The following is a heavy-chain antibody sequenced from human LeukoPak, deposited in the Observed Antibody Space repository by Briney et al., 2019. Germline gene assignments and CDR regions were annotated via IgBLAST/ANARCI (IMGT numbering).Heavy chain of an antibody. D-gene: IGHD6-19*01. V-gene: IGHV3-13*01. Sequence: GGSLRLSCAASGFTFIDYDMHWVRQAIGKGLDSLSPSGIGGDTHYSGSVKGRFTISRENAESSLYLQMNSLRAEDTAVYYCARGGIQVSGIDEFDYWGQGTLVTVSS. CDR3: ARGGIQVSGIDEFDY. CDR2: SGIGGDT. J-gene: IGHJ4*02. CDR1: GFTFIDYD.